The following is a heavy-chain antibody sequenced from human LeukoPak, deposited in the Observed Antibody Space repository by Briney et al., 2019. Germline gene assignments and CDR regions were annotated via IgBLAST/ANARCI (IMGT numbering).Heavy chain of an antibody. Sequence: LGGSLRLSCAASGFTFSNAWMSWVRQAPGKGLEWVGRIKSKTDGGTTDYAAPVKGRFTISRDDSKNTLYLQMNSLKTEDTAVYYCTTDRETHSSGWYGDAFDIWGQGTMVTVSS. CDR1: GFTFSNAW. CDR3: TTDRETHSSGWYGDAFDI. CDR2: IKSKTDGGTT. J-gene: IGHJ3*02. D-gene: IGHD6-19*01. V-gene: IGHV3-15*01.